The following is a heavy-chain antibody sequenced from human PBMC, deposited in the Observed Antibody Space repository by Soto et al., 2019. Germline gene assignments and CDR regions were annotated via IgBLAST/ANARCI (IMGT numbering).Heavy chain of an antibody. V-gene: IGHV3-30-3*01. CDR1: GFTFRSYA. J-gene: IGHJ4*02. CDR3: ARDAPSYYYDSSGTFDY. D-gene: IGHD3-22*01. CDR2: ISYDGSNK. Sequence: QVQLVESGGGVVQPGRSLRLSCAASGFTFRSYAMHWVRQAPGKGLEWVAVISYDGSNKYYADSLKGRFTISRDNSKNTPYLQMNSLRAEDTAVYYCARDAPSYYYDSSGTFDYWGQGTLVTVSS.